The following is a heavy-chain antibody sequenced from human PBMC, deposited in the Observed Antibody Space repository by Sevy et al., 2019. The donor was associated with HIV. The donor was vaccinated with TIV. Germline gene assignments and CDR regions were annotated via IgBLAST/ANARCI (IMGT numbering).Heavy chain of an antibody. CDR1: GDSVSSNSAA. CDR2: TYYRSKWYN. D-gene: IGHD2-2*01. CDR3: ARGGWCSSTSCYYYYGMDV. V-gene: IGHV6-1*01. Sequence: SQTLSLTCAISGDSVSSNSAAWNWIRQSPSRGLEWLGRTYYRSKWYNDYAVSVKSRITINPDTSKNQSSLQLNSVTPEDTAVYYCARGGWCSSTSCYYYYGMDVWGQGTTVTVSS. J-gene: IGHJ6*02.